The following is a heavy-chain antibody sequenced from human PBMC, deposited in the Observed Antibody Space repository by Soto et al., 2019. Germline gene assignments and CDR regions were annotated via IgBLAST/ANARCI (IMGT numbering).Heavy chain of an antibody. CDR1: GGSISSSNW. Sequence: ETLSLTCAVSGGSISSSNWWSWVRQAPGKGLEWVSVIYSAGSADFADSVKVRFTLSRDNSKNTLYLQMSSLRAGDTAVYYCARHAVHSSGFTDYWGQGTLVTVSS. CDR2: IYSAGSA. V-gene: IGHV3-66*04. J-gene: IGHJ4*02. D-gene: IGHD6-19*01. CDR3: ARHAVHSSGFTDY.